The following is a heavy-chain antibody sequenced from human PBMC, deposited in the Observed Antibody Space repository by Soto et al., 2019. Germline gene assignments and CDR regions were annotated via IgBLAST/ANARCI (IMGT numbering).Heavy chain of an antibody. J-gene: IGHJ6*02. V-gene: IGHV3-11*05. CDR2: IDSSTKYT. CDR1: GFTFRDYY. CDR3: EREYYCTMDV. Sequence: QVPLVESGGGLVRPGGFLRLSCEASGFTFRDYYMTWFRQAPGKGLEWLSYIDSSTKYTNYADSVKGRFTISRDNAKNSLYLQMNSLRADDAAVYYCEREYYCTMDVWGQGTMVTVSS.